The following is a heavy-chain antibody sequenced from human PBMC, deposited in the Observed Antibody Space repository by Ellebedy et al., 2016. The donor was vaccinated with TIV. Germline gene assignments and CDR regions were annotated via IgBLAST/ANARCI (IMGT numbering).Heavy chain of an antibody. V-gene: IGHV3-21*01. CDR2: ITKSGDYM. CDR1: GFTFSSYI. CDR3: ARHTDYALDY. D-gene: IGHD4-17*01. J-gene: IGHJ4*02. Sequence: GESLKISCTASGFTFSSYIMNWVRQAPGKGLEWISSITKSGDYMYYADSVKGRFTISRDNARNSLDLQMNSLRADDTAVYYCARHTDYALDYWGQGALVTVSS.